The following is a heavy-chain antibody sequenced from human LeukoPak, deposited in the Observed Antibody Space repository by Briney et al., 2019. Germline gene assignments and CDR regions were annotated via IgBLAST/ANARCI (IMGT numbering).Heavy chain of an antibody. CDR1: GLTVSSNC. CDR2: IYSGGNT. J-gene: IGHJ4*02. Sequence: PGGSLRLSCAASGLTVSSNCMSWVRQAPGKGLEWVSFIYSGGNTYYADSVKGRFTISRDNSKNTLYLQMNSLRAEDTAVYYCAKVSAYYYASGFDYWGQGTLVTVSS. CDR3: AKVSAYYYASGFDY. D-gene: IGHD3-10*01. V-gene: IGHV3-53*05.